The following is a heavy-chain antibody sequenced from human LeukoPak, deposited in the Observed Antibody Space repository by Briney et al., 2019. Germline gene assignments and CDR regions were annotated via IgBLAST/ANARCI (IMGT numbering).Heavy chain of an antibody. CDR2: IHYSGST. D-gene: IGHD5-12*01. Sequence: SETLSLTCAVSGGSISSGGYSWSWIRQPPGKGLEWIGYIHYSGSTHYNPSLKSRVTISVDTSKNQVSLKLRSVTAADTAVYYCARTTEGYAGGPGYSYYYYMDVWGKGTTLTISS. J-gene: IGHJ6*03. CDR1: GGSISSGGYS. CDR3: ARTTEGYAGGPGYSYYYYMDV. V-gene: IGHV4-61*08.